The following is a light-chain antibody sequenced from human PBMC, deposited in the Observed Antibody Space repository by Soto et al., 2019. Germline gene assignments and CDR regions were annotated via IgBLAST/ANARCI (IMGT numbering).Light chain of an antibody. J-gene: IGLJ1*01. CDR3: SSYTSSSTRV. CDR1: SGDIGSYTY. CDR2: EVT. Sequence: QSALTQPASVSGSPGQSITISCTGTSGDIGSYTYVSWYQQYPGKAPKLLISEVTNRPSGVSNRFSGSKSGNTASLTISGLQAEDEADYYCSSYTSSSTRVFGTGTKLTVL. V-gene: IGLV2-14*01.